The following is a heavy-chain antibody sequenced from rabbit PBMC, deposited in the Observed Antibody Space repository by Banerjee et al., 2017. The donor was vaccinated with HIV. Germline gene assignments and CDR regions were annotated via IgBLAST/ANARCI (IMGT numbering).Heavy chain of an antibody. V-gene: IGHV1S45*01. D-gene: IGHD4-1*01. Sequence: QGQLEESGGDLVKPEGPLTLTCTASGLSFSSYWMSWVRQAPGKGLEWIGYIAPDYGTTDYASWAKGRFTISKTSSTTVTLQMTSLTAADTATYFCARDLAGVIGWNFNLWGPGTLVTVS. CDR3: ARDLAGVIGWNFNL. J-gene: IGHJ4*01. CDR1: GLSFSSYW. CDR2: IAPDYGTT.